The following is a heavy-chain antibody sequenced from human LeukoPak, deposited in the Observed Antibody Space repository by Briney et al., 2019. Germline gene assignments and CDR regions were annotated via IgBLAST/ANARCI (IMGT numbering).Heavy chain of an antibody. CDR2: TYYRSKWYN. J-gene: IGHJ4*02. V-gene: IGHV6-1*01. D-gene: IGHD6-19*01. CDR3: ARDFGTTGWHTFDY. CDR1: GDSVSSKNGA. Sequence: SQTLSLTCVVSGDSVSSKNGAWNWIRQSPSRGLEWLGRTYYRSKWYNDYAESMEGRMTISQDTSKNQYSLHLNSVTPDDTAVYYCARDFGTTGWHTFDYWGQGTLITVSP.